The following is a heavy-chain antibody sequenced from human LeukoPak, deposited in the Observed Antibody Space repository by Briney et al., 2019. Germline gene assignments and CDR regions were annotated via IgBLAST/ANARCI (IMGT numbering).Heavy chain of an antibody. Sequence: SETLSLTCTVSGGSISGYFWAWIRRPAGKGLEWIGRIYSSGSTNYNLSLKSRVTMSVDTSKNQFSLRLSSVTAADTGVYYCTRSFPGIVGAADFWGQGTLVTVSS. J-gene: IGHJ4*02. CDR1: GGSISGYF. D-gene: IGHD1-26*01. V-gene: IGHV4-4*07. CDR2: IYSSGST. CDR3: TRSFPGIVGAADF.